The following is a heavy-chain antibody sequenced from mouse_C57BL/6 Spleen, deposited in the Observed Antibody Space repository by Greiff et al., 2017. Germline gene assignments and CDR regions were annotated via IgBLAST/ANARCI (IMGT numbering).Heavy chain of an antibody. CDR1: GYTFTDYY. J-gene: IGHJ1*03. Sequence: EVQLQQSGPELVKPGASVKISCKASGYTFTDYYMNWVKQSHGKSLEWIGDINPNNGGTSYNQKFKGKATLTVDKSSSTAYMELRSLTSEDSAVYYCARGVLRSYLYFCVRGTGTTVTVAS. CDR2: INPNNGGT. CDR3: ARGVLRSYLYFCV. V-gene: IGHV1-26*01. D-gene: IGHD1-1*01.